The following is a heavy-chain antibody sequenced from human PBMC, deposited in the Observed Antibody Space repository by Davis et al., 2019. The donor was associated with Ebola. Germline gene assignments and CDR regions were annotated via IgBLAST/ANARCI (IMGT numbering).Heavy chain of an antibody. J-gene: IGHJ6*04. CDR3: ATLWFGELLGMDV. CDR2: INPNSGGT. Sequence: ASVKVSCKTSDYTFTNFGVSWVRQAPGQGLEWMGRINPNSGGTNYAQKFQGRVTMTRDTSISTAYMELSRLRSDDTAVYYCATLWFGELLGMDVWGKGTTVTVSS. CDR1: DYTFTNFG. V-gene: IGHV1-2*06. D-gene: IGHD3-10*01.